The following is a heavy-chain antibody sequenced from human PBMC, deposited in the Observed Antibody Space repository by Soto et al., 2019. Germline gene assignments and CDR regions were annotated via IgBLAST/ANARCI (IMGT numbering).Heavy chain of an antibody. CDR3: ARDSQISIDSSGYYGDFRKDYYYYYGMDV. CDR1: GGSISSGGYY. Sequence: SETLSLTCTVSGGSISSGGYYWSWIRQHPGKGLEWIGYIYYSGSTYYNPSLKSRVTISVDTSKNQFSLKLSSVTAADTAVYYCARDSQISIDSSGYYGDFRKDYYYYYGMDVWGQGTTVTVSS. V-gene: IGHV4-31*03. CDR2: IYYSGST. J-gene: IGHJ6*02. D-gene: IGHD3-22*01.